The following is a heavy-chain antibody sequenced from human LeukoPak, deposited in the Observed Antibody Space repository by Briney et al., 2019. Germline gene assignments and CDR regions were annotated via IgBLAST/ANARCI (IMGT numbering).Heavy chain of an antibody. V-gene: IGHV3-21*01. J-gene: IGHJ3*02. Sequence: GGSLRLSCAASGSTFSSYSMNWVRQAPGKGLEWVSSISSSSSYIYYADSVKGRFTISRDNAKNSLYLQMNSLRAEDTAVYYCARGGLTTSAFDIWGQGTMVTVSS. CDR3: ARGGLTTSAFDI. CDR2: ISSSSSYI. D-gene: IGHD4-17*01. CDR1: GSTFSSYS.